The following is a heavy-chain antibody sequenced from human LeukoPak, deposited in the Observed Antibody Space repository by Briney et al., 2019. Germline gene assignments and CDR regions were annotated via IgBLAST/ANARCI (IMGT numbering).Heavy chain of an antibody. CDR1: GLTFNTYR. Sequence: PGGSLRLSCAASGLTFNTYRMTWVRQAPGKGLEWVANIKPDESETYYVDTVKGRFTISRDNAKNLLYLQMNSLRGEDTAVYYCGGFGYEAAVDLWGQGTLVTVSS. J-gene: IGHJ4*02. CDR3: GGFGYEAAVDL. CDR2: IKPDESET. D-gene: IGHD6-13*01. V-gene: IGHV3-7*01.